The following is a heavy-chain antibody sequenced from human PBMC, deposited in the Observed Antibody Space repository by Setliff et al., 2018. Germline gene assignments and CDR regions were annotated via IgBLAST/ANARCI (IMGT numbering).Heavy chain of an antibody. Sequence: VASVKVSCKASGYTFTGYYMHWVRQAPGQGLEWMGGIIPIFGTANYAQKFQGRVTITTDESTSTAYMELSSLRSEDTAVYYCAREMLVVRGVNSYYYYMDVWGKGTTVTVSS. J-gene: IGHJ6*03. CDR2: IIPIFGTA. CDR1: GYTFTGYY. CDR3: AREMLVVRGVNSYYYYMDV. V-gene: IGHV1-69*05. D-gene: IGHD3-10*02.